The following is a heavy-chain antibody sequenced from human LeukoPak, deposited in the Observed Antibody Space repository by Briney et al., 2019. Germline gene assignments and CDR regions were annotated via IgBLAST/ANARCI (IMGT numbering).Heavy chain of an antibody. CDR1: GFTFSSYG. CDR2: ISYDGSNK. CDR3: ARDWVVPAAIIS. V-gene: IGHV3-30*03. J-gene: IGHJ5*02. D-gene: IGHD2-2*01. Sequence: GGSLRLSCAASGFTFSSYGMHWVRQAPGKGLEWVAVISYDGSNKYYADSVKGRFTISRDNSKNTLYLQMNSLRAEDTAVYYCARDWVVPAAIISWGQGTLVTVSS.